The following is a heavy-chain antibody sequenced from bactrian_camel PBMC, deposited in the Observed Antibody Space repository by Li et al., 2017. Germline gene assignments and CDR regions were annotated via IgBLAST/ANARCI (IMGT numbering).Heavy chain of an antibody. J-gene: IGHJ4*01. CDR2: IYYTSNTNR. CDR1: GYTLPMP. Sequence: HVQLVESGGGSVQAGGSLTLSCTASGYTLPMPMGWFRRASGQTREGVAGIYYTSNTNRYYAGSVEGRFSIDQDNANTTVFLQMNNLKPEDTAMYYCAKDRRVRGWMVSSGVEYIYWGKGTQVTVS. CDR3: AKDRRVRGWMVSSGVEYIY. V-gene: IGHV3S63*01. D-gene: IGHD3*01.